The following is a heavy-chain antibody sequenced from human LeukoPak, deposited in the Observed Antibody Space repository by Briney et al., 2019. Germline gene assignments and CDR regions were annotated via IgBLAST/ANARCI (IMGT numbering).Heavy chain of an antibody. CDR1: GFTFSSYW. J-gene: IGHJ6*03. CDR3: ATRPQYYYCMDV. Sequence: GGSLRLSCAASGFTFSSYWMHWVRQAPGKGLVWVSRINSDGSSTSYADSVKGRFTISRDNAKNTLYLQMNSLRAEDTAVYYCATRPQYYYCMDVWGKGTTVTVSS. D-gene: IGHD1-14*01. CDR2: INSDGSST. V-gene: IGHV3-74*01.